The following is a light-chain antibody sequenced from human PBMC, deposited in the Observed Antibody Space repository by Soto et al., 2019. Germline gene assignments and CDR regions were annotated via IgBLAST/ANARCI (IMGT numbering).Light chain of an antibody. CDR3: QQANSFPFT. CDR2: GAS. Sequence: DIQMTQSPSSVSASIGDRVTITCRASQIIGTWFAWYQQNPGKAPTLLIYGASTLQSGVPSRFSGSGSGTDFTLTITTLQAEDSAIYYCQQANSFPFTFGPGTKVDIK. V-gene: IGKV1-12*02. J-gene: IGKJ3*01. CDR1: QIIGTW.